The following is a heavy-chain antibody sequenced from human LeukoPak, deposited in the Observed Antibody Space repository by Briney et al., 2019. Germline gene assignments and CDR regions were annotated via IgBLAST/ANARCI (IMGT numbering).Heavy chain of an antibody. V-gene: IGHV1-2*02. CDR1: GYTFTGYY. D-gene: IGHD3-9*01. Sequence: GASVKVSCKASGYTFTGYYMHWVRQAPGQGLEWMGWINPNSGGTNYAQKFQGRVTMTRDTSISTAYMELSRLRSDDTAVYYCATRETSLRYFDWSDYYYYMDVWGKGTTVTISS. J-gene: IGHJ6*03. CDR3: ATRETSLRYFDWSDYYYYMDV. CDR2: INPNSGGT.